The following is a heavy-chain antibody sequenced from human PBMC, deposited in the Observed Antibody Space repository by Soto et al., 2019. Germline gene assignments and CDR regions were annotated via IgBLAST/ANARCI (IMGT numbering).Heavy chain of an antibody. D-gene: IGHD5-18*01. CDR3: ARGGDTAMDHFDP. V-gene: IGHV4-59*12. CDR1: GGSISSNY. J-gene: IGHJ5*02. Sequence: SETLSLTCIVSGGSISSNYWSWIRQPPGKGLEWIGYIYYSGSTNYNPSLKSRVTISVDTSKNQFSLKLSSVTAADTAVYYCARGGDTAMDHFDPWGQGTLVTVSS. CDR2: IYYSGST.